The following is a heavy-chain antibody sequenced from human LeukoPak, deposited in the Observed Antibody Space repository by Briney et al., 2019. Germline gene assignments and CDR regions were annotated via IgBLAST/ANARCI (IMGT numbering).Heavy chain of an antibody. CDR1: GGSISSSSYY. Sequence: SETLSLTCTVSGGSISSSSYYWGWIRQPPGKGLEWIGSIYYSGSTYYNPSLKSRVTISVDTSKNQFSLKLSSVTAADTAVYYCASFLITIFGGGRGYYYGMDVWGQGTTVTVSS. J-gene: IGHJ6*02. V-gene: IGHV4-39*01. CDR2: IYYSGST. CDR3: ASFLITIFGGGRGYYYGMDV. D-gene: IGHD3-3*01.